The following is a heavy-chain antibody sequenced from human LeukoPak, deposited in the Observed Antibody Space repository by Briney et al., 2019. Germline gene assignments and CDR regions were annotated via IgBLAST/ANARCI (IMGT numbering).Heavy chain of an antibody. CDR1: GGSISSGDYY. J-gene: IGHJ4*02. V-gene: IGHV4-30-4*01. Sequence: PSETLSLTCTVSGGSISSGDYYWSWIRQPPGTGLEWIGYIYYSGSTYYNPSLKSRVTISVDTSKNQFSLKLNSVTAADTAVYYCARTSKGGNSYGYADYWGQGTLVTVSS. CDR2: IYYSGST. CDR3: ARTSKGGNSYGYADY. D-gene: IGHD5-18*01.